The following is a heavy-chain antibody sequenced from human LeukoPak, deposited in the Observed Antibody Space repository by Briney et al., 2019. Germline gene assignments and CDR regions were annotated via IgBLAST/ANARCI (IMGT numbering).Heavy chain of an antibody. CDR1: GGSISSYY. D-gene: IGHD1-26*01. CDR3: ARHSASGSYFDDY. Sequence: SETLSLTCTVSGGSISSYYWSWTRQPPGKGLEYIGYIYYSGSTNYNPSLKSRVTISVDTSKNQFSLKLSSVTAADTAVYYCARHSASGSYFDDYWGQGTLVTVSS. J-gene: IGHJ4*02. V-gene: IGHV4-59*01. CDR2: IYYSGST.